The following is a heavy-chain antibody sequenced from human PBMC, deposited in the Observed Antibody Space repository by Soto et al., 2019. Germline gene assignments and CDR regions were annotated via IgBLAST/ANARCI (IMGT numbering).Heavy chain of an antibody. CDR2: VSHDGRNT. CDR3: AKGGRQWLVTSDFNY. CDR1: GFTFSDYA. D-gene: IGHD6-19*01. J-gene: IGHJ4*02. Sequence: VQLVESGGGVVQPGRSLRLSCAASGFTFSDYAMHWVRQAPGKGLEWVAVVSHDGRNTHYAESVKGRFTISRDSSKNTVSLEMTSLRAEDTDVYYCAKGGRQWLVTSDFNYWGQGALVTVSS. V-gene: IGHV3-30*18.